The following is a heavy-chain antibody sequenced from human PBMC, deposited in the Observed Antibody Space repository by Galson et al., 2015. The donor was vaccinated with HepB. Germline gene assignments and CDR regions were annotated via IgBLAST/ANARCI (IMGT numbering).Heavy chain of an antibody. CDR2: ISDDGRNK. CDR3: AREFAYNNGAPHY. CDR1: GFNFSTYI. D-gene: IGHD1-14*01. V-gene: IGHV3-30*04. Sequence: SLRLSCAASGFNFSTYIMHWVRQAPGKGLEWVAVISDDGRNKYYADSVKGRFTISRDNSKNTLYLQMNSLRAEDTAVFYCAREFAYNNGAPHYWGQGTLVTVSS. J-gene: IGHJ4*02.